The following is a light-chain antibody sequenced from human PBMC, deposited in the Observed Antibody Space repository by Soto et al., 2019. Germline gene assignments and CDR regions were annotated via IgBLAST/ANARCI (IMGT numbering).Light chain of an antibody. Sequence: QAVVTQVPSLTVSPGGTVTLTCGSSTGAVTSGHYPYWFQQKPGQAPRTLIYATSNRHSWAPARFSGSLLGGKAALTLSGAQPEDEADYYCLLAYAGVGEVFGGGTKVTVL. CDR2: ATS. V-gene: IGLV7-46*01. CDR1: TGAVTSGHY. J-gene: IGLJ2*01. CDR3: LLAYAGVGEV.